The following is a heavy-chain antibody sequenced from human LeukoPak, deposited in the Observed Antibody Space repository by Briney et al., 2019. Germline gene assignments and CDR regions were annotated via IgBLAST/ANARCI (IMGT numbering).Heavy chain of an antibody. J-gene: IGHJ4*02. D-gene: IGHD3-10*01. Sequence: ASVKVSCKTSGYTFTTYGISWVRQAPGQGLEWMGWISGSNGNTKYAQKVQGRVTMTTDASTTTAYMEVRSLRSDDTAVYYCARDRDRMVQGVTALFDYWGQGTLVTVSS. CDR1: GYTFTTYG. V-gene: IGHV1-18*04. CDR2: ISGSNGNT. CDR3: ARDRDRMVQGVTALFDY.